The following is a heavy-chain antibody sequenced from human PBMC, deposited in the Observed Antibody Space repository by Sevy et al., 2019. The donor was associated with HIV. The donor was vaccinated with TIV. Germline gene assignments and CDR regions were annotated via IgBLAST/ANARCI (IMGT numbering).Heavy chain of an antibody. CDR3: AKRERSYYDSSGNYDAFDV. CDR2: ISFDGSDK. Sequence: GGSLRLSCAASGFAFYDYSMSWIRQAPGKGLEWVAFISFDGSDKWYVDSVKGRFTISRDNSKNTLYVQMNTLRDEDTAVYYCAKRERSYYDSSGNYDAFDVWGQGTSVTVSS. V-gene: IGHV3-33*03. D-gene: IGHD3-22*01. J-gene: IGHJ3*01. CDR1: GFAFYDYS.